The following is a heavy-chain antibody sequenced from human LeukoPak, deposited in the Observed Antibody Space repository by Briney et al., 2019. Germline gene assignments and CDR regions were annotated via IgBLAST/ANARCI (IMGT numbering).Heavy chain of an antibody. Sequence: SETLSLTCSVAGAAISGGTYYWGWIRQPPGKGLEWIGSIYYTGSTYDNPSLKSRVTISVDTSKNQFSLKLSSVTAADTAVYYCARRGGSGRAFDYWGQGTLVTVSS. CDR3: ARRGGSGRAFDY. D-gene: IGHD1-26*01. CDR2: IYYTGST. V-gene: IGHV4-39*01. CDR1: GAAISGGTYY. J-gene: IGHJ4*02.